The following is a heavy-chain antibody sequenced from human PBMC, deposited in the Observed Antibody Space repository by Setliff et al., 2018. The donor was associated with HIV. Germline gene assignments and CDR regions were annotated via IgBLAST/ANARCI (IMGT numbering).Heavy chain of an antibody. CDR1: GFSLSNPGVG. CDR2: IFSNDEK. V-gene: IGHV2-26*01. D-gene: IGHD3-16*01. Sequence: GSGPTLVNPTETLTLTCTVSGFSLSNPGVGVSWIRQPPGKALEWLAHIFSNDEKSHTTSLKSRLAISKDTSKSQVVLTMTNMVPLDTGTYYCAHRLGVMAAFDIWGQGTMVTVS. J-gene: IGHJ3*02. CDR3: AHRLGVMAAFDI.